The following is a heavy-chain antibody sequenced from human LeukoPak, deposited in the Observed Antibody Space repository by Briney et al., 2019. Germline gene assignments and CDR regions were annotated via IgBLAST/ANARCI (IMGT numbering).Heavy chain of an antibody. V-gene: IGHV3-30*03. Sequence: PGRSLRLSCAASGFTFSSYGMHWVRQAPGKGLEWVAVISYDGSNKYYADSVKGRFTISRDNSKNTLYLQMNSLRAEDTALYYCGRAYDFSRHWGQGTLVTVS. CDR2: ISYDGSNK. D-gene: IGHD3-3*01. CDR1: GFTFSSYG. J-gene: IGHJ4*02. CDR3: GRAYDFSRH.